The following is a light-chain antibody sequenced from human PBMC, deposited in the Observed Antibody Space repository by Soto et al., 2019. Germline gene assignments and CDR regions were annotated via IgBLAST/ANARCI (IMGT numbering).Light chain of an antibody. Sequence: EIVLTQSPGTLSLSPGERATLSCRASQSVSSSYLAWYQQKPGQPPRLRIYATSSRATGIPDRFSGSGSGTDFTLTISRLEPEDFSVYYCQQYDNSLYTFGQGTKLEIK. CDR2: ATS. CDR3: QQYDNSLYT. V-gene: IGKV3-20*01. CDR1: QSVSSSY. J-gene: IGKJ2*01.